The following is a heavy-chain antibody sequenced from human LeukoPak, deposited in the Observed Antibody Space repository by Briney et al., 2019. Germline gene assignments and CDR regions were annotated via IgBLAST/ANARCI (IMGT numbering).Heavy chain of an antibody. CDR3: AKDMRAMYYYGSGSFDY. V-gene: IGHV3-9*01. J-gene: IGHJ4*02. CDR2: ISWNSGSI. Sequence: PGRSLRLSCAASGFTFDDYAMHWVRQAPGKGLEWVSGISWNSGSIGYADSVKGRFTISRDNAKNSLYLQMNSLRAEATALYYCAKDMRAMYYYGSGSFDYWGQGTLVTVSS. D-gene: IGHD3-10*01. CDR1: GFTFDDYA.